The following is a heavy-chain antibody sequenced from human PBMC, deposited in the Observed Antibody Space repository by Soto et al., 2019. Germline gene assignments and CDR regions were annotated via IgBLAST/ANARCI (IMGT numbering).Heavy chain of an antibody. CDR1: GFTFSSYA. J-gene: IGHJ2*01. CDR3: AKDLAKIVYWYFDL. CDR2: ISGSGGST. V-gene: IGHV3-23*01. D-gene: IGHD3-3*02. Sequence: GGSLRLSCAASGFTFSSYAMSWVRQAPGKGLEWVSAISGSGGSTYYTDSVKGRFTISRDNSKNTLYLQMNSLRAEDTAVYYCAKDLAKIVYWYFDLWGRGTLVTVSS.